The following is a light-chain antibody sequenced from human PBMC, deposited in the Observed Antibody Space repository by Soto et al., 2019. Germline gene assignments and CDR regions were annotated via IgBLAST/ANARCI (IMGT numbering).Light chain of an antibody. CDR1: QSVSSN. V-gene: IGKV3-15*01. CDR3: QQYGNSIPIT. J-gene: IGKJ5*01. CDR2: GAS. Sequence: IVIWPSLSTVSVSPGERATLSCRASQSVSSNLAWYQQKPGQAPRLLIYGASTRATGIPARFSASGSGTEFTLTISSLQSEDFAVYYCQQYGNSIPITFGQGTRLEI.